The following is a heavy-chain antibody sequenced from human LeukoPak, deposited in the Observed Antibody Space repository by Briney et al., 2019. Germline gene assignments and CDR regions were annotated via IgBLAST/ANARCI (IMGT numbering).Heavy chain of an antibody. CDR3: ARQRLGLRYFDWSRRGDAFDI. V-gene: IGHV3-30-3*01. CDR2: ISYDVSNR. Sequence: PGRSLRLSCAASGFTFSSYAVHWVRQAPGKGLEWVAVISYDVSNRYHADSVKGRFTISRDNSKNTLYLQMNSLRAEDTAVYYCARQRLGLRYFDWSRRGDAFDIWGQGTMVTVSS. D-gene: IGHD3-9*01. J-gene: IGHJ3*02. CDR1: GFTFSSYA.